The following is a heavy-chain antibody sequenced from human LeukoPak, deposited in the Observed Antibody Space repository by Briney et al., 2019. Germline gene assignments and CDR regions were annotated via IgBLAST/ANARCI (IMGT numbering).Heavy chain of an antibody. D-gene: IGHD3-9*01. Sequence: SETLSLTCTVSGGSVSSGSYYWSWIRQPPGKGLEWIGYIYYSGSTNYNPSLKSRVTISVETSKNQFSLKLSSVTAADTAVYYCARETYYDILTGYYNVGNWFDPWGQGTLVTVSS. CDR1: GGSVSSGSYY. CDR3: ARETYYDILTGYYNVGNWFDP. J-gene: IGHJ5*02. CDR2: IYYSGST. V-gene: IGHV4-61*01.